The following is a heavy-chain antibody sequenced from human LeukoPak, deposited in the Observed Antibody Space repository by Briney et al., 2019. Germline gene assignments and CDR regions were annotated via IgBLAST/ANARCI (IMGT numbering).Heavy chain of an antibody. D-gene: IGHD5-24*01. V-gene: IGHV3-21*01. J-gene: IGHJ4*02. Sequence: GALRLSCAASGFTFSSYSMNWVRQAPGKGLEWVSSISSSSSYIYYADSVKGRFTISRDNAKNSLYLQMNSLRAEDTAVYYCARDLRGGYNPYFDYWGQGTLVTVSS. CDR2: ISSSSSYI. CDR1: GFTFSSYS. CDR3: ARDLRGGYNPYFDY.